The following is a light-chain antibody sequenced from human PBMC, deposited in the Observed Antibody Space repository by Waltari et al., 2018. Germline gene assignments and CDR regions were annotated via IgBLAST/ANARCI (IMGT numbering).Light chain of an antibody. CDR3: QQEYSAPYT. CDR2: SAS. J-gene: IGKJ2*01. CDR1: QGINSE. V-gene: IGKV1-6*02. Sequence: IQMTQFPSSLSASVGDRVTVTCRASQGINSELSWYQQKPGKAPTLLIYSASSLETGVSSRFSGSRSGTDFTLTITSLQPDDIATNFCQQEYSAPYTFGQGTRVE.